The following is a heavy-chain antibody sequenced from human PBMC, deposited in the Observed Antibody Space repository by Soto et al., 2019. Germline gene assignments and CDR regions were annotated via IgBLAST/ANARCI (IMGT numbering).Heavy chain of an antibody. CDR2: IDPSSGTT. D-gene: IGHD6-6*01. J-gene: IGHJ6*02. CDR3: ARDGDLQLVRDYNYYGMDV. CDR1: GSIFTNFY. Sequence: VSVKVSCNPSGSIFTNFYVHWVRQAPGQGLEWMGIIDPSSGTTSYTQKFQGRVTMTRDTSMSTAYMELRSLRSDDTAVYYCARDGDLQLVRDYNYYGMDVWGQGTKVTVSS. V-gene: IGHV1-46*01.